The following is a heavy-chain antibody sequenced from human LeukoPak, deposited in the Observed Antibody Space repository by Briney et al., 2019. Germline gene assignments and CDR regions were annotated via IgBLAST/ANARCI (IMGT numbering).Heavy chain of an antibody. CDR3: ASSVSGWSLFDY. V-gene: IGHV4-61*01. D-gene: IGHD6-19*01. CDR2: IYYSGST. Sequence: PSETLSLTCTVSHYSINSGYYWGWIRQPPGKGLEWIGYIYYSGSTNYNPSLKSRVTISVDTSKNQFSLKLSSVTAADTAVYYCASSVSGWSLFDYWGQGTLVTVSS. CDR1: HYSINSGYY. J-gene: IGHJ4*02.